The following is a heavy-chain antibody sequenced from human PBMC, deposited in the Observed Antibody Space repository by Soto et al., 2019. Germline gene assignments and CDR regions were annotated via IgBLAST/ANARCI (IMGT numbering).Heavy chain of an antibody. CDR2: IIPIFGTA. CDR3: ARDPTIVATGGYYYYGMDA. D-gene: IGHD5-12*01. J-gene: IGHJ6*02. V-gene: IGHV1-69*13. CDR1: GGTFSSYA. Sequence: ASVKVSCKASGGTFSSYAISWVRQAPGQGLEWMGGIIPIFGTANYAQKFQGRVTITADESTSTAYMELSSLRSEDTAVYYCARDPTIVATGGYYYYGMDAWGQGTTVTVSS.